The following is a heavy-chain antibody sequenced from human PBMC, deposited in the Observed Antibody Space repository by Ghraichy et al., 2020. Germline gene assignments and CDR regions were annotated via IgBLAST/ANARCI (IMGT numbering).Heavy chain of an antibody. J-gene: IGHJ2*01. Sequence: SETLSLTCTVSGGSISSYYWSWIRQPPGKGLEWIGYIYYSGSTNYNPSLKSRVTISVDTSKNQFSLKLSSVTAADTAVYYCARDRSSSSWQETLISPDWYFDLWGRGTLVTVSS. D-gene: IGHD6-13*01. CDR2: IYYSGST. CDR1: GGSISSYY. V-gene: IGHV4-59*01. CDR3: ARDRSSSSWQETLISPDWYFDL.